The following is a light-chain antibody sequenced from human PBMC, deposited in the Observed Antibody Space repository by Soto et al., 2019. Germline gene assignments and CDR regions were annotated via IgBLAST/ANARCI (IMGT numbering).Light chain of an antibody. J-gene: IGLJ2*01. CDR3: CSYAGSYTLV. V-gene: IGLV2-11*01. Sequence: QSVLTQPRSVSGSPGQSVTISCTGTSSDVGGYNHVSWYQHHPGKVPKLMIFDVSKRPSGVPDRFSGSKSGNTASLTISGLQAEDEADYYCCSYAGSYTLVFGGGTKVTVL. CDR1: SSDVGGYNH. CDR2: DVS.